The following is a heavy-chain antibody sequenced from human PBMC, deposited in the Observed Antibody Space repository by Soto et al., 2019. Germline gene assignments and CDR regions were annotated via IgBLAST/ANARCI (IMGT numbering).Heavy chain of an antibody. CDR1: GFTFNSYA. CDR3: AKLGTMGVFDN. V-gene: IGHV3-23*01. D-gene: IGHD1-1*01. Sequence: PWGSLRLSCAASGFTFNSYAISWVRQAPGKGLEWLSGITFRGDYTYYADSVKGRFSLSRDNSRNRLDLQMNKLKVEYTALYYCAKLGTMGVFDNWGQGTLVTVSS. J-gene: IGHJ4*02. CDR2: ITFRGDYT.